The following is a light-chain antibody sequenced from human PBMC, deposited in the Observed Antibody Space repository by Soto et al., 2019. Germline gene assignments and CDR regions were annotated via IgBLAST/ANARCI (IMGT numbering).Light chain of an antibody. V-gene: IGLV2-14*03. CDR2: HVS. J-gene: IGLJ1*01. Sequence: QSVLTQPASVSGSPGQSNTISCTGTSSDFGGYNYVSWYQQYPGKVPKLLIYHVSNRPSGVSNRFSGSKSGNTASLTISGLQAEDEADYFCTSFTSDNLYVFGTGTKVTVL. CDR1: SSDFGGYNY. CDR3: TSFTSDNLYV.